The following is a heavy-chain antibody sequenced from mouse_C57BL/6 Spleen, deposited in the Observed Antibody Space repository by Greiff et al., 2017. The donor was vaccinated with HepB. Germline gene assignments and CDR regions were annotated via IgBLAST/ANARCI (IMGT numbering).Heavy chain of an antibody. CDR3: ARDGGNYAYFDY. J-gene: IGHJ2*01. CDR1: GYTFTSYW. Sequence: VQLQQSGAELVKPGASVKLSCKASGYTFTSYWMHWVKQRPGQGLEWIGMIHPNSGSTNYNEKFKSKATLTVDKSSSTAYMQLSSLTSADSAVYYCARDGGNYAYFDYWGQGTTLTVSS. CDR2: IHPNSGST. V-gene: IGHV1-64*01. D-gene: IGHD2-1*01.